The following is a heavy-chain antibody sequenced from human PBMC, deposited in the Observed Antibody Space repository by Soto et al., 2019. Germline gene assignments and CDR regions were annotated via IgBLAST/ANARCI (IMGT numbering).Heavy chain of an antibody. D-gene: IGHD1-7*01. CDR2: MSGSGDNT. CDR3: AKGSYTNYNWFDP. V-gene: IGHV3-23*01. Sequence: EVQLLESGGGLVQPGGSLRLSCAASGFTFSSHAMSWVRQAPGKGLEWVSSMSGSGDNTYHAESVKGRFTVSRDNSKNTLYLQMNSLRVEDTAVYYFAKGSYTNYNWFDPWGQGTLVTVSS. CDR1: GFTFSSHA. J-gene: IGHJ5*02.